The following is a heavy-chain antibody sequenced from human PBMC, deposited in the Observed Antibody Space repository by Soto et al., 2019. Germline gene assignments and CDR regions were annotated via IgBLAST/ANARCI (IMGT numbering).Heavy chain of an antibody. D-gene: IGHD3-9*01. CDR1: GFTFSSYA. V-gene: IGHV3-30-3*01. CDR3: ARNILPDYFYYYAMDA. CDR2: ISYDGSNR. J-gene: IGHJ6*02. Sequence: PGGSLRLSCAASGFTFSSYAMHWVRQAPGKGLEWVAVISYDGSNRYYADSVKGRLTISRDNSKNTLFLQMNSLRAEDTAVYYCARNILPDYFYYYAMDAWGQGTTVTVSS.